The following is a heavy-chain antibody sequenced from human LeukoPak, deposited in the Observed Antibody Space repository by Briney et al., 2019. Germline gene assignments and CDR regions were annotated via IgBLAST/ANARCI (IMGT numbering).Heavy chain of an antibody. J-gene: IGHJ4*02. V-gene: IGHV3-23*01. Sequence: GGSLRLSCAASGFTFSSYAMTWVRQAPGKGLEWVSAISGSGGSTHYADSVKGRFTISRDNSKNTLYLQMNSLRAEDTAVYYCAKVNSGWYSGDYWGQGTLVTVSS. CDR1: GFTFSSYA. D-gene: IGHD6-19*01. CDR3: AKVNSGWYSGDY. CDR2: ISGSGGST.